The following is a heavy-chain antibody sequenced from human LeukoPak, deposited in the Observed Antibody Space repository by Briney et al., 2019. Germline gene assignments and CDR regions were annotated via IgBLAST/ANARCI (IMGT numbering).Heavy chain of an antibody. Sequence: GGSLRLSCTASGFTFSNYAMSWVRQAPGTGLEWFSAITDSGGDTYYSDSVKGRFIISRDNSKNSLYLHMNSLRAEDTAVYYCAKRGPGYDKSTYPPHYFDYWGQGTLVTVSS. D-gene: IGHD3-22*01. CDR3: AKRGPGYDKSTYPPHYFDY. CDR2: ITDSGGDT. J-gene: IGHJ4*02. V-gene: IGHV3-23*01. CDR1: GFTFSNYA.